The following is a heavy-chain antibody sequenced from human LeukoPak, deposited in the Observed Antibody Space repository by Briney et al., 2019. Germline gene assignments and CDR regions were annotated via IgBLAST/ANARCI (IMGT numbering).Heavy chain of an antibody. D-gene: IGHD3-22*01. V-gene: IGHV3-23*01. CDR1: GFTFSSYA. CDR2: ISGSGGST. J-gene: IGHJ4*02. Sequence: GGSLRLPCAASGFTFSSYAMSWVRQAPGKGLEWVSAISGSGGSTYYADSVKGRFTISRDNSKNTLYLQMNSLRAEDTAVYYCAKYGMIVVVLDYWGQGTLVTVSS. CDR3: AKYGMIVVVLDY.